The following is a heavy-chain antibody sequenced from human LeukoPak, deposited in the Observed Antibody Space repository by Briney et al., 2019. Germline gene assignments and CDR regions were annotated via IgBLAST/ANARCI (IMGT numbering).Heavy chain of an antibody. V-gene: IGHV4-4*07. Sequence: SETLCLTCTVSGGSISSCYWSRIRQPAGKGLEWIGRIYTSGSTNYNPSLKSRVTMSVDTSKNQFSLKLSSVTAADTAVYYCARALGAYGDYPFDYWGQGTLVTVSS. J-gene: IGHJ4*02. CDR2: IYTSGST. D-gene: IGHD4-17*01. CDR3: ARALGAYGDYPFDY. CDR1: GGSISSCY.